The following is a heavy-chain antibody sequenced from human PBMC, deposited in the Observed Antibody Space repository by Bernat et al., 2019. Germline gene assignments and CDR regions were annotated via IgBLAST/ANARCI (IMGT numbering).Heavy chain of an antibody. J-gene: IGHJ3*02. CDR3: AKGGNGGSAGAFDI. CDR1: GFTFSTYA. D-gene: IGHD4-23*01. CDR2: ISGSGGTT. Sequence: EVQLLESGGGLVQPGGSLRLSCAASGFTFSTYAVSWVRQAPGKGLECVSAISGSGGTTFYADSVRGRFTISRDNPKNTLYLQMNSLRAEDTAVYYCAKGGNGGSAGAFDIWGQGTMVTVSS. V-gene: IGHV3-23*01.